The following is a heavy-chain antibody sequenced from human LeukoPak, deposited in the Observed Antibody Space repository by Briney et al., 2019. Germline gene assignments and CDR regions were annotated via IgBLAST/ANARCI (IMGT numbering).Heavy chain of an antibody. Sequence: GGSLRLSCAASGFTVSSNYMSWVRQAPGKGLEWVSVIYSGGSTYYADSVKGRFTISRDNSKNTLYLQMNSLRAEDTAVYYCAGDPPYSGYAFHIWGQGTMVTVSS. V-gene: IGHV3-53*01. CDR2: IYSGGST. CDR3: AGDPPYSGYAFHI. CDR1: GFTVSSNY. D-gene: IGHD1-26*01. J-gene: IGHJ3*02.